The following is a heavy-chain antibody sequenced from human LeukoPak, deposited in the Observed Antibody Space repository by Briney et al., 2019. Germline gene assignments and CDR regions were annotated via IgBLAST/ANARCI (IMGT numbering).Heavy chain of an antibody. CDR2: IYYSGST. D-gene: IGHD6-13*01. V-gene: IGHV4-31*03. CDR3: ASDKGYSNNYFDY. Sequence: SETLSLTCTVSGGSISSGGYYWSWIRQHPGKGLEWIGYIYYSGSTYYNSSLKSRVTISVDTSKNQFSLKLSSMTAADTAVYYCASDKGYSNNYFDYWGQGTLVTVSS. CDR1: GGSISSGGYY. J-gene: IGHJ4*02.